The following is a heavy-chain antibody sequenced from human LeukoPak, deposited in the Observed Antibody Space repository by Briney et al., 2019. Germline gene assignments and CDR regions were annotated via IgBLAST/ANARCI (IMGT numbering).Heavy chain of an antibody. V-gene: IGHV1-18*03. D-gene: IGHD4-17*01. J-gene: IGHJ4*02. CDR3: ARVYGDFTFDY. Sequence: GASVKVSCKASGYTFTSYGISWVRQAPGQGLEWMGWISAYNGNTNYAQKLQGRVTMTTDTSTSTAYMELSSLRSEDMAVYYCARVYGDFTFDYWGQGTLVTVSS. CDR2: ISAYNGNT. CDR1: GYTFTSYG.